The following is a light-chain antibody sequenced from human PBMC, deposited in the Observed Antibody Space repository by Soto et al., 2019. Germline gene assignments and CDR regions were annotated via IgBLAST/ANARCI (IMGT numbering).Light chain of an antibody. Sequence: DIQMTQSPSTLSASVGDRVTITCRASQSISSWLAWYQQKPGKAPKILIYDASSLESGVPSRFSGSGSGTEFTLTISSLQPDDFATYYCQQYNSYMGTFGQGTKVEIK. J-gene: IGKJ1*01. V-gene: IGKV1-5*01. CDR2: DAS. CDR3: QQYNSYMGT. CDR1: QSISSW.